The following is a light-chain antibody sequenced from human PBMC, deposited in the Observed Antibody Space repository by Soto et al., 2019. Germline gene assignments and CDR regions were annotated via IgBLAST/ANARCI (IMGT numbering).Light chain of an antibody. J-gene: IGKJ1*01. V-gene: IGKV1-5*03. Sequence: DIQMTQSPSTLSTSLGDRVTITCRASQSISSWLAWYQHKPGKAPKLLIYKTSSLESGVPSRFSGSGSGTEFTLTISSLQPDDFATYYCQKYNSDPWTFGKGTKVEIK. CDR3: QKYNSDPWT. CDR1: QSISSW. CDR2: KTS.